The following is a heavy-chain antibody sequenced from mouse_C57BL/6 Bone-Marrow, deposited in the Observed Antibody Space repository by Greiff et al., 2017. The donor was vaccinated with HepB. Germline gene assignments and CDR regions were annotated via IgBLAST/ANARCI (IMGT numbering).Heavy chain of an antibody. J-gene: IGHJ3*01. CDR2: IDPSDSYT. CDR3: ARKIYYDYDGAY. Sequence: QVHVKQSGAELVKPGASVKLSCKASGYTFTSYWMQWVKQRPGQGLEWIGEIDPSDSYTNYNQKFKGKATLTVDTSSSTAYMQLSSLTSEDSAVYYCARKIYYDYDGAYWGQGTLVTVSA. CDR1: GYTFTSYW. V-gene: IGHV1-50*01. D-gene: IGHD2-4*01.